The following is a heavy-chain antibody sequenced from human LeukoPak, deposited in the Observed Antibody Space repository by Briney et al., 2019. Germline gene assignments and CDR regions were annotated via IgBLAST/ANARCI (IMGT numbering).Heavy chain of an antibody. CDR3: ARDAWAGYSSGWYDADYYYYYMDV. CDR1: GFTFSDFY. J-gene: IGHJ6*03. CDR2: ISSSGSTI. D-gene: IGHD6-19*01. V-gene: IGHV3-11*01. Sequence: KPGGSLTLSCAASGFTFSDFYVGWISPAQGKGLGWVSYISSSGSTIYHADSVKGRFTISRDNAKNSLYLQMNSLRAEDTAVYYRARDAWAGYSSGWYDADYYYYYMDVWGKGTTVTISS.